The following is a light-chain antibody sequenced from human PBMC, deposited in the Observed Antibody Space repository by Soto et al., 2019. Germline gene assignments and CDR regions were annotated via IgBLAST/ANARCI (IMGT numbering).Light chain of an antibody. CDR2: EAS. V-gene: IGKV3-11*01. CDR1: QNVGSY. CDR3: QQCGNWPIT. Sequence: EIVLTQSPATLSVSPGESATLSCRASQNVGSYLAWFQQKPGQAPRLLIYEASGRATGIPARFSGSGSGTDFTLTISSLEPEDFAVYFCQQCGNWPITFGQGTRLEIK. J-gene: IGKJ5*01.